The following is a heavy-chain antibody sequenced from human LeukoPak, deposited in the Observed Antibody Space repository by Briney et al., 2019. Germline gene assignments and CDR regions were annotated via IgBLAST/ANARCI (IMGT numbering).Heavy chain of an antibody. Sequence: GASVKVSCKVSGYTLTELSMHWVRQAPGKGLEWMGGFDPEDGETIYAQKFQGRVTMTEDTSTDTAYMELSSLRSEDTAVYYCATGGSGSYYKVYDYWGQGTLVTVSS. D-gene: IGHD3-10*01. CDR1: GYTLTELS. V-gene: IGHV1-24*01. CDR3: ATGGSGSYYKVYDY. CDR2: FDPEDGET. J-gene: IGHJ4*02.